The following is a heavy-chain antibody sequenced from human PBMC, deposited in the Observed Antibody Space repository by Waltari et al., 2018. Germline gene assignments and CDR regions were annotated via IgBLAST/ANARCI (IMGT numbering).Heavy chain of an antibody. J-gene: IGHJ4*02. CDR2: ISGSGGST. V-gene: IGHV3-23*01. CDR1: GFTFSSYA. D-gene: IGHD3-10*01. Sequence: EVQLLESGGGLVQPGGSLRLSCAASGFTFSSYAMSWVRQAPGKGLEWVSAISGSGGSTYYADSVKGRFNISRDNSKNTLYLQRNSLRSDDTAVYYCARVSPGASDYWGQGTLVTVSS. CDR3: ARVSPGASDY.